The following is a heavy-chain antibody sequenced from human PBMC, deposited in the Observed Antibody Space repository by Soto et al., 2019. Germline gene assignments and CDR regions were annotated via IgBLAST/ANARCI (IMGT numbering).Heavy chain of an antibody. CDR3: ARAERAGYSYGFRDS. CDR2: MKHSGSA. D-gene: IGHD5-18*01. V-gene: IGHV4-38-2*01. Sequence: PSETLSLTCAVSNFSLSTNYYWGWIRQAPGKGLQWIGSMKHSGSAYYSPSLRRRATISLDTSKNQFSLELTSVTAADTAVYYCARAERAGYSYGFRDSWGQGTLVTVSS. J-gene: IGHJ5*01. CDR1: NFSLSTNYY.